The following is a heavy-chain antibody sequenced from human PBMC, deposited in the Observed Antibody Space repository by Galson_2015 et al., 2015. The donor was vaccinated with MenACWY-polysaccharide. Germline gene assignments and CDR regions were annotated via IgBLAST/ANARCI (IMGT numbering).Heavy chain of an antibody. V-gene: IGHV3-21*01. D-gene: IGHD1-26*01. CDR3: ARVFLVGAGLYFDY. CDR1: GFTLSSYA. CDR2: ISSSSTYI. Sequence: SLRLSCATSGFTLSSYAMNWVRQAPGTGLEWVSSISSSSTYIYYVDSVKGRFTISRDNAKNSLSLQMNSLRAEDTAVYYCARVFLVGAGLYFDYWGQGTLVSVSS. J-gene: IGHJ4*02.